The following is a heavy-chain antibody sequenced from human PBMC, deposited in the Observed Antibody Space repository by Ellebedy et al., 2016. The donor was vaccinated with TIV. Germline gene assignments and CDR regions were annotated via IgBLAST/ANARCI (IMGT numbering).Heavy chain of an antibody. J-gene: IGHJ4*02. D-gene: IGHD3-10*01. Sequence: PGGSLRLSCAASGFTFSDASMHWVRQASGKGLEWVGRIRSKANDYATAYDASVKGRFTISRDGSKNTAFLQMNSLKSEDTAVYYCTRFDSGLTNYFESWGQGALVTVSP. V-gene: IGHV3-73*01. CDR2: IRSKANDYAT. CDR3: TRFDSGLTNYFES. CDR1: GFTFSDAS.